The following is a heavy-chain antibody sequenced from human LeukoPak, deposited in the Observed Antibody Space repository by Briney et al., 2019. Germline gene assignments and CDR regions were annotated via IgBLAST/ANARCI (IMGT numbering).Heavy chain of an antibody. D-gene: IGHD2-2*01. CDR1: GHTFTGYY. CDR3: ARDRGARDIVVVPAAYRYFDY. CDR2: INPNSGGT. Sequence: ASVKVSCKASGHTFTGYYMHWVRQAPGQGLEWMGWINPNSGGTNYAQKLQGRVTMTADTSTSTAYMELRSLRSDDTAVYYCARDRGARDIVVVPAAYRYFDYWGQGTLVTVSS. V-gene: IGHV1-2*02. J-gene: IGHJ4*02.